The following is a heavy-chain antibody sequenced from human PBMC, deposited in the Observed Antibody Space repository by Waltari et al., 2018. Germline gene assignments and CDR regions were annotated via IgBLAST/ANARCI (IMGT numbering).Heavy chain of an antibody. V-gene: IGHV3-74*01. CDR2: SNTDGSST. CDR1: GFNFRNYW. D-gene: IGHD2-15*01. Sequence: EVQLVESGGGLVQPGGSLRLSCAASGFNFRNYWMHWVRQVPGRGLAWVSRSNTDGSSTSYVDSVKGRFTISRDNAKNILYLQMNSLRAEDTAVYYCVRDLHGWSDSRGFDYWGQGTLVTVSS. CDR3: VRDLHGWSDSRGFDY. J-gene: IGHJ4*02.